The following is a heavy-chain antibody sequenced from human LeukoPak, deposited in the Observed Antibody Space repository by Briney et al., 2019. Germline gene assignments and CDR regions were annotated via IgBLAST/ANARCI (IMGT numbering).Heavy chain of an antibody. Sequence: GGSLRLSCAASGFTFSSYGMHWVRQAPGKGLEWVAVISYDGSNKYYADSVKGRFTISRDNSKNTLYLQMNSLRAEDTAVYYCAKDDDDYPFDYWGQGTLVTASS. CDR1: GFTFSSYG. J-gene: IGHJ4*02. V-gene: IGHV3-30*18. CDR2: ISYDGSNK. CDR3: AKDDDDYPFDY. D-gene: IGHD4-11*01.